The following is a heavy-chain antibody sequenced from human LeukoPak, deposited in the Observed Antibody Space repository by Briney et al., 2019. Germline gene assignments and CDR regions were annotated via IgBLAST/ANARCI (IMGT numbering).Heavy chain of an antibody. D-gene: IGHD3-22*01. CDR2: VSGSGGST. V-gene: IGHV3-23*01. J-gene: IGHJ4*02. CDR3: AKSPGRSYDSSGYYCY. CDR1: GFTFSSYG. Sequence: GGSLRLSCAASGFTFSSYGISWVRQAPGKGLEWVSSVSGSGGSTYYADSVKGRFTVSRDNSKNTLYLQMNSLRAEDTAVYYCAKSPGRSYDSSGYYCYWGQGTLVTVSS.